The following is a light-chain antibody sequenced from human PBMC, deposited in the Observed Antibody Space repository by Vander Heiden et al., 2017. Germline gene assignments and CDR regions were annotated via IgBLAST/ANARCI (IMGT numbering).Light chain of an antibody. CDR1: QGIAND. Sequence: AIQMTQSPSSLFASLGDSVTITCRASQGIANDLGWYQQKPGKAPKLLIYGASTLQTGVPSRFTGSGSGADFILTISSLQPEDFATYYCLHDYNYPWTFGQGTKVEV. V-gene: IGKV1-6*01. J-gene: IGKJ1*01. CDR3: LHDYNYPWT. CDR2: GAS.